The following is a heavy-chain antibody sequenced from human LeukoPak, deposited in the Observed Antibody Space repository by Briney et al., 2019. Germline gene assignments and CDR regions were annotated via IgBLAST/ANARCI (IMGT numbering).Heavy chain of an antibody. CDR2: IHHSGST. CDR1: GYSISNGYN. J-gene: IGHJ4*02. V-gene: IGHV4-38-2*02. Sequence: KASETLSLTCVVSGYSISNGYNWGWIRQPPGKGLEWIGSIHHSGSTYYNPSLKSRVIISVDTSKNQFSLKLSSVTAADTAVYYCARDYYYDSSGYYDLQDDYWGQGTLVTVSS. D-gene: IGHD3-22*01. CDR3: ARDYYYDSSGYYDLQDDY.